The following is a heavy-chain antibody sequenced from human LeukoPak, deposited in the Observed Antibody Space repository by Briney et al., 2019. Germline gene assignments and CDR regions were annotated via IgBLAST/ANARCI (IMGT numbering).Heavy chain of an antibody. CDR1: GGSFSGYY. Sequence: SPETLSLTCAVYGGSFSGYYWSWIRQPPGKGLEWIGEINHSGGTNYNPSLKSRVTISVDTSKNQFSLKLSSVTAADTAVYYCARGLTKVGATVNFDYWGQGTLVTVSS. D-gene: IGHD1-26*01. J-gene: IGHJ4*02. CDR2: INHSGGT. V-gene: IGHV4-34*01. CDR3: ARGLTKVGATVNFDY.